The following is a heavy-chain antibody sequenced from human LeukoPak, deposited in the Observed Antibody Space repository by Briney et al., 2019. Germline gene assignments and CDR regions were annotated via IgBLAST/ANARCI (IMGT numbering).Heavy chain of an antibody. CDR2: INHSGST. CDR3: ARDPHYYYGSRSFFEP. D-gene: IGHD3-10*01. V-gene: IGHV4-34*01. J-gene: IGHJ5*02. Sequence: SETLSLTCAVYGGSFSGYYWSWIRQPPGKGLEWSGEINHSGSTNYNPSLKSRVTISVDKSKNQFSLKLSSVTAADTAVYYCARDPHYYYGSRSFFEPWGQGTLVTVSS. CDR1: GGSFSGYY.